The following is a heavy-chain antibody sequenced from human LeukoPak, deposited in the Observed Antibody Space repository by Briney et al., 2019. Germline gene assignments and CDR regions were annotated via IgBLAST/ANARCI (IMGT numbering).Heavy chain of an antibody. CDR2: IKHDESEK. V-gene: IGHV3-7*01. D-gene: IGHD3-16*02. Sequence: SGGSLRLSCAASGFTFSNYCMSWVRQGPGKGLEWVVSIKHDESEKFFVDSVKGRFIISRDNAKNSLHLLMSSLRAEDTAVYYCARLLGAAGALSLYRHSDYWGQGTLVSVSS. J-gene: IGHJ4*02. CDR3: ARLLGAAGALSLYRHSDY. CDR1: GFTFSNYC.